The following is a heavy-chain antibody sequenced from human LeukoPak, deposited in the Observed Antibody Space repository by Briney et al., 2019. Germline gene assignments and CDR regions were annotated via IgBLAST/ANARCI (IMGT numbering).Heavy chain of an antibody. V-gene: IGHV1-8*03. CDR1: GYTFTGYY. D-gene: IGHD2-21*02. J-gene: IGHJ4*02. CDR2: INPNSGNT. Sequence: ASVKVSCKASGYTFTGYYMHLVRQAPGQGLEWMGWINPNSGNTGYAQKFQGRVTITRNTSISTAYMELSSLGTEDTAVYFCTTHLGDFEAYYFDSWGQGTLVTVSS. CDR3: TTHLGDFEAYYFDS.